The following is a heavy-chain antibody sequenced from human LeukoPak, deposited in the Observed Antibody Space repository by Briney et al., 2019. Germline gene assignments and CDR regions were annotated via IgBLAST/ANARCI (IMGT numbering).Heavy chain of an antibody. CDR1: GGSISSYY. D-gene: IGHD3-3*01. Sequence: SETLSLTCTVSGGSISSYYWSWIRQPPGKGLEWIGYIYYSGSTNYNPSLKSRVTISVDSSKNQFSLKLSSVTAADTAVYYCVRSDDFWSGYYGYWGQGTLVTVSS. CDR2: IYYSGST. J-gene: IGHJ4*02. V-gene: IGHV4-59*01. CDR3: VRSDDFWSGYYGY.